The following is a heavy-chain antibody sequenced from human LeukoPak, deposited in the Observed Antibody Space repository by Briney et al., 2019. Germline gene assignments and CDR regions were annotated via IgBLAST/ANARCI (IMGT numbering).Heavy chain of an antibody. CDR3: ARGSSGDY. CDR1: GFTFSSYW. J-gene: IGHJ4*02. Sequence: GGSLRLSCVASGFTFSSYWMHWVRQVPGKGLVWVSRINTDGSITTYADSVRGRFTISRDNAKNTLYLQMNSLRAEDTAVYYCARGSSGDYWGQGTLVTVSS. V-gene: IGHV3-74*01. CDR2: INTDGSIT. D-gene: IGHD3-10*01.